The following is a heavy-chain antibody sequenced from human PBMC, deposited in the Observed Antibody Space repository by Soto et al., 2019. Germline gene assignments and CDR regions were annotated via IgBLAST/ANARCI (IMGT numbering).Heavy chain of an antibody. V-gene: IGHV1-2*04. J-gene: IGHJ4*02. CDR1: GYTFTGYY. D-gene: IGHD6-6*01. Sequence: ASVKVSCKASGYTFTGYYMHWVRQAPGQGLEWMGWINPNSGGTNYAQKFQGWVTMTRDTSISTAYMELSRLRSDDTAVYYCARAKTTESIAAPLGGLSYWGQGTLVTVSS. CDR3: ARAKTTESIAAPLGGLSY. CDR2: INPNSGGT.